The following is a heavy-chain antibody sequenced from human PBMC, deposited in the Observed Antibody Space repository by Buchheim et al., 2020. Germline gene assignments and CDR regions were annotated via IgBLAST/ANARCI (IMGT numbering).Heavy chain of an antibody. J-gene: IGHJ4*02. CDR1: GFTFSSYA. CDR2: ISYDGSNK. CDR3: ARDRGSSSWYFDY. V-gene: IGHV3-30-3*01. Sequence: QVQLVESGGGVVQPGRSLRLSYAASGFTFSSYAMHWVRQAPGKGLEWVAVISYDGSNKYYADSVKGRFTISRDNSKNTLYLQMNSLRAEDTAVYYCARDRGSSSWYFDYWGQGTL. D-gene: IGHD6-13*01.